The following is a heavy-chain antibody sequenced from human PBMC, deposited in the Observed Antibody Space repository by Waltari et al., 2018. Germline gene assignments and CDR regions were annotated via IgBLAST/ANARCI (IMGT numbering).Heavy chain of an antibody. Sequence: EVQLVESGGDLVQPGGSLRLSGAASGRLIGGFGWSWVRQAPGKGLEWVANIKNDGFEKYSVDSVKGRFTISRDNAKNSLYLVMNSLRAEDTAVYFCAREGLVHAFDFWGQGTMVTVSS. D-gene: IGHD4-17*01. V-gene: IGHV3-7*01. J-gene: IGHJ3*01. CDR1: GRLIGGFG. CDR2: IKNDGFEK. CDR3: AREGLVHAFDF.